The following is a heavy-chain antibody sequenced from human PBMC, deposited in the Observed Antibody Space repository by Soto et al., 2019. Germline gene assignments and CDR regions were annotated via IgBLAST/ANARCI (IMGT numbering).Heavy chain of an antibody. D-gene: IGHD1-7*01. CDR2: INRSGST. J-gene: IGHJ4*02. V-gene: IGHV4-34*01. CDR3: ARGGGSAGTTSYFDY. CDR1: GGSFSGYY. Sequence: SETLSLPCAVYGGSFSGYYWSWIRQPPGKGLEWIGEINRSGSTNYNPSLKSRVTISVDMSKNQFSLKLSSVTAADTAGYYCARGGGSAGTTSYFDYWGQGTLVTVSS.